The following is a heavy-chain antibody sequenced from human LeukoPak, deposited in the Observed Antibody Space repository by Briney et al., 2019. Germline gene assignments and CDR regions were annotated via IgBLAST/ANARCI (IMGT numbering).Heavy chain of an antibody. CDR1: GGSISTYY. CDR2: LYSGGST. Sequence: SETLSLTCTVSGGSISTYYWSWIRQPPGKGLEWVGFLYSGGSTKYNPSLESRVTISVDTSKNQFSLRLTSVTAADTAVYFCARDGSGTYLNWFAPWGQRTLVTVSS. D-gene: IGHD3-10*01. CDR3: ARDGSGTYLNWFAP. V-gene: IGHV4-59*01. J-gene: IGHJ5*02.